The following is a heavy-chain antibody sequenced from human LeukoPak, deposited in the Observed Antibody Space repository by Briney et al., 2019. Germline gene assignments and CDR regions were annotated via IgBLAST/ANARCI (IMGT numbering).Heavy chain of an antibody. Sequence: GGSLRLSCAASGFTFSSYWMSWVRQAPGKGLEWVANIKQDGSEKYYVDSVKGRFTISRDNAKNSLYLQMNSLRAEGTAVYYCARVVVVPAAITPGGFDYWGQGTLVTVSS. CDR2: IKQDGSEK. CDR1: GFTFSSYW. V-gene: IGHV3-7*01. CDR3: ARVVVVPAAITPGGFDY. D-gene: IGHD2-2*01. J-gene: IGHJ4*02.